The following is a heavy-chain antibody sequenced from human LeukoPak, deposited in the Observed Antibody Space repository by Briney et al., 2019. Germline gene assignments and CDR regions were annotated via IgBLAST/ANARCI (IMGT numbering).Heavy chain of an antibody. CDR3: ARLSGAPVRHPIYHFDY. Sequence: SETLSLTCTVSGGSISSSSYYWGWIRQPPGKGLEWIGSIYYSGSTYYNPSLKSRVTISVDTSKNQFSLKLSSVTAADTAVYYCARLSGAPVRHPIYHFDYWGQGTLVAVSS. CDR2: IYYSGST. V-gene: IGHV4-39*07. CDR1: GGSISSSSYY. J-gene: IGHJ4*02. D-gene: IGHD2-2*02.